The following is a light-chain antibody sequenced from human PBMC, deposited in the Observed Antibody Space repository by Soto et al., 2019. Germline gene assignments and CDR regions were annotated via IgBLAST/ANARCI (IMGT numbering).Light chain of an antibody. V-gene: IGKV3-20*01. J-gene: IGKJ5*01. CDR3: QRYGRSPPPT. CDR1: QSISSNY. Sequence: WSRWPGYLYLYPGERATLSCRASQSISSNYLAWYQQKPGQAPRLLIYGASSRAPGIPDRFSGSGSGTTFTLTISRLEPEDFAVYCCQRYGRSPPPTFGHGSRLEIK. CDR2: GAS.